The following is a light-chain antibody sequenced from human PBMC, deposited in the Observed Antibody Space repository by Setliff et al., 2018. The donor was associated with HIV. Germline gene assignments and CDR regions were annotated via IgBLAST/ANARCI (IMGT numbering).Light chain of an antibody. Sequence: QSALTQPRSVSGSPGQSVTISCTGTSNDVGGYNYVSWYQQHPGKAPKLMIYDVSKRPSGVPDRFSGSKSGNTASLTISGLQAEDEADYYCCSYAGSYTTWVFGGGTKVTVL. CDR2: DVS. CDR3: CSYAGSYTTWV. V-gene: IGLV2-11*01. CDR1: SNDVGGYNY. J-gene: IGLJ3*02.